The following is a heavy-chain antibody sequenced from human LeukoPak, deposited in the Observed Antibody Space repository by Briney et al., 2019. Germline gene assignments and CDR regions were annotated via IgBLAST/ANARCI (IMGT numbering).Heavy chain of an antibody. J-gene: IGHJ4*02. Sequence: ASVKVSCKASGYTFSSHGISWVRQAPGQGLEWMGWISAYNDDTRYAQHLQGRVTLTTDTSTGTAYMELRSLTSDDTALYYCARDTALIITPGGPDYWGQGTLVTVSS. V-gene: IGHV1-18*01. CDR2: ISAYNDDT. CDR1: GYTFSSHG. D-gene: IGHD3-10*01. CDR3: ARDTALIITPGGPDY.